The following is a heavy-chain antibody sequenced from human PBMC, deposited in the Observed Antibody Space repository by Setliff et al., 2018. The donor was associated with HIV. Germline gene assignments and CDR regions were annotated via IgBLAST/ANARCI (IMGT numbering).Heavy chain of an antibody. V-gene: IGHV3-11*04. CDR2: ISSSSSTI. D-gene: IGHD6-13*01. CDR3: ARSRAAGFDY. CDR1: GGSFSGYY. J-gene: IGHJ4*02. Sequence: LTCAVYGGSFSGYYWSWIRQPPGKGLEWVSYISSSSSTIYYADSVKGRFTISRDNAKNSLYLQMNSLRAEDTAVYYCARSRAAGFDYWGQGTLVTVS.